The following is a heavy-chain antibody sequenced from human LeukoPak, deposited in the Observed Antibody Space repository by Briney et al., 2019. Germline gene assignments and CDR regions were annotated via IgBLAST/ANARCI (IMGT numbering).Heavy chain of an antibody. V-gene: IGHV4-39*01. CDR1: GGSISSSSYY. D-gene: IGHD3-22*01. CDR3: ARHLWAGITMTMPTKYNWFDP. J-gene: IGHJ5*02. Sequence: SETLSLTCTVSGGSISSSSYYWGWIRQPPGKGLEWIGSIYYSGSTYYNPSLKSRVTISVDTSKNQFSLKLSSVTAADTAVYYCARHLWAGITMTMPTKYNWFDPWGQGTLVTVSS. CDR2: IYYSGST.